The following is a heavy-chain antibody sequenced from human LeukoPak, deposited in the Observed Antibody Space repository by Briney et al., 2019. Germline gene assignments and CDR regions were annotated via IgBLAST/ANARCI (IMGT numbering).Heavy chain of an antibody. J-gene: IGHJ4*02. D-gene: IGHD3-22*01. CDR1: GGSFSDYF. CDR3: VTYYYGSSAPKRNY. CDR2: ISHSGST. Sequence: SETLSLTCATYGGSFSDYFWSWIRQPPGKGLEWIGEISHSGSTTYNPSLRSRVTISGDTSKKQFSLKLSSVTAADTAVYYCVTYYYGSSAPKRNYWGQGILVTVSS. V-gene: IGHV4-34*01.